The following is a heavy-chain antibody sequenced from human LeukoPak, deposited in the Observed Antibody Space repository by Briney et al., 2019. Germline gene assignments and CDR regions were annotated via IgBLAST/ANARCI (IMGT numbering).Heavy chain of an antibody. V-gene: IGHV3-30*04. Sequence: PGGSLRLSCVGSGCSFGAHAMHWVRQIPGKGLEWVAVTSFDSRSKHYADSVEGRFTISSDNPKKTLYLQMSDLREEDTAMYFCARGNHIYGDQSLDTWGQGTLLTVSS. CDR3: ARGNHIYGDQSLDT. D-gene: IGHD2-21*02. CDR1: GCSFGAHA. J-gene: IGHJ5*02. CDR2: TSFDSRSK.